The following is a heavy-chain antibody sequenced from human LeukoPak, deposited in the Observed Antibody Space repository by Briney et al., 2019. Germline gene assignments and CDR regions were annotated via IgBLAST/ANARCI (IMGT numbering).Heavy chain of an antibody. J-gene: IGHJ5*02. CDR3: ARDSPKWFS. D-gene: IGHD3-22*01. CDR2: IKEDGSEQ. V-gene: IGHV3-7*01. CDR1: GFTFRSYW. Sequence: GGSLRLSCAASGFTFRSYWMSWVRQAPGKGPEWVANIKEDGSEQYYADSVKGRFTISRDNAKNTLYLQLNSLRAEDTAVYYCARDSPKWFSWGQGTLVTVSS.